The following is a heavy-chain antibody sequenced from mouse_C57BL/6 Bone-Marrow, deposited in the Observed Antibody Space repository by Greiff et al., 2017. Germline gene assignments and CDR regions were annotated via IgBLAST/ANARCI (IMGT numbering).Heavy chain of an antibody. V-gene: IGHV1-64*01. J-gene: IGHJ4*01. CDR1: GYNFNNYC. CDR3: AKCYDYNDYAVDY. Sequence: QVQLQQPGAELVKPGASVKLSCKASGYNFNNYCMHWVKQRPGQGLEWIGMMHPNGGSPDYNEKFKSEATLRVDKSSRTAYMELSSLTSEDSAVYYCAKCYDYNDYAVDYWGQGTSVTVSS. CDR2: MHPNGGSP. D-gene: IGHD2-4*01.